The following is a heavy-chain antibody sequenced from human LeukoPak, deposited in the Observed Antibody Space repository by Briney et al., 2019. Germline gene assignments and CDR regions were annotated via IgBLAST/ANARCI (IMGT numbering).Heavy chain of an antibody. V-gene: IGHV4-34*01. Sequence: SETLSLTCAVYGGSFSGYYWSWIRKPPGKGLEWIGEINHSGSTNYNPSLKSRVTISVDTSKNQFSLKLSPVTAADTAVYYCARDLFGYSSGWIFDYWGQGTLVTVSS. CDR2: INHSGST. CDR1: GGSFSGYY. CDR3: ARDLFGYSSGWIFDY. D-gene: IGHD6-19*01. J-gene: IGHJ4*02.